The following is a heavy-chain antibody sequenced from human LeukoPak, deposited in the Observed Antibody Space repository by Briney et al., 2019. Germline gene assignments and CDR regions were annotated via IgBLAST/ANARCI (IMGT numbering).Heavy chain of an antibody. D-gene: IGHD3-22*01. CDR3: AKGATYYYDSSGFPSGY. Sequence: GGSLRLSCAASGFPFDDYAMHWVRQAPGKGLEWDSLISWDGGSTYYADSVKGRFTISRDNSKNSLYLQMNSLRAEDTAFYYCAKGATYYYDSSGFPSGYWGQGTLVTVSS. J-gene: IGHJ4*02. CDR1: GFPFDDYA. CDR2: ISWDGGST. V-gene: IGHV3-43D*03.